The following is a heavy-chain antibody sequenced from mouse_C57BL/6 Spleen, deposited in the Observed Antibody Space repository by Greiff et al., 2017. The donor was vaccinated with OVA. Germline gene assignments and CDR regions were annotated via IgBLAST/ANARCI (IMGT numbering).Heavy chain of an antibody. V-gene: IGHV1-54*01. J-gene: IGHJ4*01. CDR1: GYAFTNYL. CDR3: ARSGSSYGYYAMDY. Sequence: QVQLQQSGAELVRPGTSVKVSCKASGYAFTNYLIAWVKQRPGQGLEWIGVINPGSGGTNYNEKFKGKATLTADKSSSTAYMQLSSLTSEDSAVYFCARSGSSYGYYAMDYWGQGTSVTVSS. CDR2: INPGSGGT. D-gene: IGHD1-1*01.